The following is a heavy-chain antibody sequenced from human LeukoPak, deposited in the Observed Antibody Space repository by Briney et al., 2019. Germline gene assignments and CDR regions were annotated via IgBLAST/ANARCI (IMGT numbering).Heavy chain of an antibody. CDR1: EFTFSSYS. J-gene: IGHJ6*03. V-gene: IGHV3-21*01. CDR3: ARVTMVRGVIIMRYMDV. D-gene: IGHD3-10*01. CDR2: ISSSSSYI. Sequence: PGGSLRLSCAASEFTFSSYSMNWVRQAPGKGLEWVSSISSSSSYIYYADSVKGRFTISRDNAKNSLYLQMNSLRAEDTAVYYCARVTMVRGVIIMRYMDVWGKGTTVTISS.